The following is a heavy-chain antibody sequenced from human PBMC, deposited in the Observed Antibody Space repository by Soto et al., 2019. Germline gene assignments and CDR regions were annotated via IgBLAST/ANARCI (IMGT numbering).Heavy chain of an antibody. CDR2: ISPYNDDT. J-gene: IGHJ6*02. CDR3: ARGGYYDSSGARNYHYYGMDV. D-gene: IGHD3-22*01. CDR1: GYTFTSYG. Sequence: ASVKVSCKSSGYTFTSYGITWVRQAPGQGLEWLGWISPYNDDTKYAQRLQGRVTMTTDTSTRTAYMDIRGLRSDDTAIYYCARGGYYDSSGARNYHYYGMDVWGQGTTVTVSS. V-gene: IGHV1-18*01.